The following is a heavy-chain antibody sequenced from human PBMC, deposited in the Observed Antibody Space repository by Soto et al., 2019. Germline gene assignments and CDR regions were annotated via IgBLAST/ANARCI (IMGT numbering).Heavy chain of an antibody. CDR3: ARGRKQKFIAAPRGYYYGMDV. J-gene: IGHJ6*02. CDR2: INHSGST. CDR1: GGSFSGYY. Sequence: SETLSLTCAVYGGSFSGYYWSWIRQPPGKGLEWIGEINHSGSTNYNPSLKSRVTISVDTSKNQFSLKLSSVTAADTAVYDCARGRKQKFIAAPRGYYYGMDVWGQGTTVTVS. V-gene: IGHV4-34*01. D-gene: IGHD6-13*01.